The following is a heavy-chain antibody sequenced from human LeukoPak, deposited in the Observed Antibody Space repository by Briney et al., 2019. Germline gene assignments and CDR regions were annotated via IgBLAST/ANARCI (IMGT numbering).Heavy chain of an antibody. CDR2: ISYDGSNK. J-gene: IGHJ6*02. D-gene: IGHD5-12*01. CDR1: GFTFSSYG. Sequence: GRSLRLSCAASGFTFSSYGMHWVRQAPGKGLEWVAVISYDGSNKYYADSVKGRFTISRDNSKNTLYLQMNRLRAEDTAVYYCAKEAGGYSSHYYYGMDVWGQGTTVTVSS. V-gene: IGHV3-30*18. CDR3: AKEAGGYSSHYYYGMDV.